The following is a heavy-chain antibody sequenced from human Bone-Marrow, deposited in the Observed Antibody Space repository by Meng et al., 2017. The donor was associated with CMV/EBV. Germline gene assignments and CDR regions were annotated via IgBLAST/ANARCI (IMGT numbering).Heavy chain of an antibody. D-gene: IGHD3-3*01. CDR3: ARMVGLFAIFGVASDY. J-gene: IGHJ4*02. CDR1: RFTFSSCA. CDR2: ISNNRGST. Sequence: GGSLRLSCAASRFTFSSCAMHWVRQAPGKGLEHVSVISNNRGSTYYADSVKGRFTISRDNSKNTLYLQMNSLRAEDTAVYYCARMVGLFAIFGVASDYWGQGTLVTVSS. V-gene: IGHV3-64*04.